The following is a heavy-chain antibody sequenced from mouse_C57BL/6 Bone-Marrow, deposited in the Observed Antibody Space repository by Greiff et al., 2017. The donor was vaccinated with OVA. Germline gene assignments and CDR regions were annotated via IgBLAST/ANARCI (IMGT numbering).Heavy chain of an antibody. CDR2: ILPGSGST. CDR3: LYYGSSYEHYFDY. V-gene: IGHV1-9*01. Sequence: QVQLQQSGAELMKPGASVKLSCKAPGYTFTGYWIEWVKQRPGHGLEWIGEILPGSGSTNYNEKFKGKATFTADTSSNTAYMQLSSLTTEDSAIYYCLYYGSSYEHYFDYWGQGTTLTVSS. J-gene: IGHJ2*01. CDR1: GYTFTGYW. D-gene: IGHD1-1*01.